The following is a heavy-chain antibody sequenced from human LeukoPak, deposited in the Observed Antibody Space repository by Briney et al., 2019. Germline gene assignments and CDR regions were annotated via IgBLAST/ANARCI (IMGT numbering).Heavy chain of an antibody. D-gene: IGHD6-19*01. CDR2: ISWNSCSI. Sequence: GRSLRLSCAASGFTFADYATHWVRQAPGEGLGWVSGISWNSCSIGYADSVKGRFTISRDNAKNSLYLQMNSLRAEDTALYYCAKVVGGIAVPEAFDYWGQGTLVTVSS. J-gene: IGHJ4*02. CDR1: GFTFADYA. V-gene: IGHV3-9*01. CDR3: AKVVGGIAVPEAFDY.